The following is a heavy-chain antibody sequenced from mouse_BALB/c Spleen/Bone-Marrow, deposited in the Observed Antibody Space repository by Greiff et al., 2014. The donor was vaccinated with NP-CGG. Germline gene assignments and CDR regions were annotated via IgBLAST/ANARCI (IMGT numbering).Heavy chain of an antibody. J-gene: IGHJ3*01. CDR1: GFSLTSYG. CDR3: ARRGGTTTPFAY. D-gene: IGHD1-1*01. V-gene: IGHV2-2*02. Sequence: QVHVKQSGPGLVQPSQSLSITCTVSGFSLTSYGVHWVRQSPGKGLEWLGVIWSGGSTDYNAAFISGLSISKGNSKSQVFFKMKSLQANDTAIYYCARRGGTTTPFAYWGQGTLVTVSA. CDR2: IWSGGST.